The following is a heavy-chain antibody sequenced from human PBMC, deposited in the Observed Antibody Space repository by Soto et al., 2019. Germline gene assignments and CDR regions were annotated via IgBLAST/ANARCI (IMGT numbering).Heavy chain of an antibody. CDR2: INHSGST. V-gene: IGHV4-34*01. CDR3: ARGLTIFANVFDY. J-gene: IGHJ4*02. CDR1: GGSFSGYY. D-gene: IGHD3-3*01. Sequence: SETLSLTCAVYGGSFSGYYWSWIRQPPGKGLEWIGEINHSGSTNYNPSLKSRVTISVDTSKNQFSLKLSSVTAADTAVYYCARGLTIFANVFDYWGQGTLVTVSS.